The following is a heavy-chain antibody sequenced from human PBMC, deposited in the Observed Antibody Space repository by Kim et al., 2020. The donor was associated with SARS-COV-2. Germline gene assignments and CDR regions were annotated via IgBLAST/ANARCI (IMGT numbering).Heavy chain of an antibody. V-gene: IGHV5-51*01. CDR3: ARLIYSSNPRRHYYGMDV. CDR2: IYPGDSDT. D-gene: IGHD6-13*01. Sequence: GESLKISCKGSGYSFTSYWIDWVRQMPGKGLEWMGIIYPGDSDTRYSPSFQGQVTISADKSISTAYLQWSSLKASDTAMYYCARLIYSSNPRRHYYGMDVWGQGTTVTVSS. CDR1: GYSFTSYW. J-gene: IGHJ6*02.